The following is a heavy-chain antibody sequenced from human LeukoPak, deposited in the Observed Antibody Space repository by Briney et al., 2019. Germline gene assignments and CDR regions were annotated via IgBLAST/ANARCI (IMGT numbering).Heavy chain of an antibody. D-gene: IGHD6-13*01. Sequence: RAGGSLRLSCAASGFTFSSYAMSWVRQAPGKGLEWVSAISGSGGSTYYADSVKGRFTISRDNSKNTLYLQMNSLRAEDTAVYYCAKGLAAAGTRMFAFDIWGQGTMVTVSS. V-gene: IGHV3-23*01. CDR1: GFTFSSYA. J-gene: IGHJ3*02. CDR3: AKGLAAAGTRMFAFDI. CDR2: ISGSGGST.